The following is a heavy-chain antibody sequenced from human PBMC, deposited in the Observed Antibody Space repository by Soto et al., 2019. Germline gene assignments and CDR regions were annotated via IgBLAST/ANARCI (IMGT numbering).Heavy chain of an antibody. CDR3: ARDRVAEGQYYYYGMDV. J-gene: IGHJ6*02. CDR1: GYTFTIYG. V-gene: IGHV1-18*04. CDR2: ISAYNGNT. D-gene: IGHD2-15*01. Sequence: ASVKVSCKASGYTFTIYGISCVRQSALQWLEWMGWISAYNGNTNYAQKLQGRVTMTTDTSTSTAYMELRSLRSDDTAVYYCARDRVAEGQYYYYGMDVWGQGTTVTVSS.